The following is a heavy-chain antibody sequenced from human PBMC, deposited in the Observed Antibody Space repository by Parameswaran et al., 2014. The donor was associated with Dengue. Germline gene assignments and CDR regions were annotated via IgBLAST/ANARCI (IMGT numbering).Heavy chain of an antibody. CDR3: ARGAEYYDSSGFLDI. J-gene: IGHJ4*02. Sequence: WIRQPPGKGLEWIGEIYHSTNVNYNPSLMSRVTMSLDNSKNQFSLKLTSVTAADTAVYYCARGAEYYDSSGFLDIWGQGTLVTVSS. D-gene: IGHD3-22*01. V-gene: IGHV4-4*02. CDR2: IYHSTNV.